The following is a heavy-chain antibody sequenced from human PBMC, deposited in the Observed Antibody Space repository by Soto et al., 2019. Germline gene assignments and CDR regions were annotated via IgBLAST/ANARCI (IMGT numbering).Heavy chain of an antibody. Sequence: QVYLVQSGAEVRRPGASVKVSCTAFGYILTGYSLHWVRQAPGQGLEWMGWIDPNSGATNSAERFHGRVYMTMDTSISAAYLGLSSLRSDDTAVYYCARGYGSSPNMELRFGMDVWGQGTTISVSS. J-gene: IGHJ6*02. D-gene: IGHD5-18*01. CDR2: IDPNSGAT. CDR3: ARGYGSSPNMELRFGMDV. V-gene: IGHV1-2*02. CDR1: GYILTGYS.